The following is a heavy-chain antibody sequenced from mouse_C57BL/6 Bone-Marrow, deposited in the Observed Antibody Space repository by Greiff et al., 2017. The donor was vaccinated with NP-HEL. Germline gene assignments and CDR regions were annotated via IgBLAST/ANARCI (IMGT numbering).Heavy chain of an antibody. CDR2: ISSGGDYI. D-gene: IGHD1-1*01. CDR1: GFTFSSYA. J-gene: IGHJ1*03. Sequence: DVMLVESGEGLVKPGGSLKLSCAASGFTFSSYAMSWVRQTPEKRLEWVAYISSGGDYIYYADTVKGRFTISRDNARNTPYLQMSSLKSEDTAMYYCTRDKDSYYYGSSYVFWYFDVWGTGTTVTVSS. V-gene: IGHV5-9-1*02. CDR3: TRDKDSYYYGSSYVFWYFDV.